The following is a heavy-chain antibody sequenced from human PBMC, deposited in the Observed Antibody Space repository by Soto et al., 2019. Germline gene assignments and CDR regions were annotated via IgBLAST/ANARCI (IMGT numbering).Heavy chain of an antibody. CDR3: ASDYYDSERYYFDY. D-gene: IGHD3-22*01. J-gene: IGHJ4*02. CDR2: IIPIFGTA. Sequence: QVQLVQSGAEVKKPGSSVKVSCKASGGTFSSYAISWVRQAPGQGLEWVGGIIPIFGTANYAQKFQGRVTITADESTSTAYMELSSLRSEDTAVYYCASDYYDSERYYFDYWGQGTLVTVSS. V-gene: IGHV1-69*01. CDR1: GGTFSSYA.